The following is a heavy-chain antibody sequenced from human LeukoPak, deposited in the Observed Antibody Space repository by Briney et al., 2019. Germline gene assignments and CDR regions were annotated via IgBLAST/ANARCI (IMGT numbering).Heavy chain of an antibody. D-gene: IGHD6-19*01. CDR2: IKSKTDGGTT. CDR3: TTASQQWLVFYFDY. J-gene: IGHJ4*02. V-gene: IGHV3-15*01. CDR1: GFTFSSYW. Sequence: GGSLRLSCAASGFTFSSYWMSWVRQAPGKGLEWVGRIKSKTDGGTTDYAAPVKGRFTISRDDSKNTLYLQMNSLKTEDTAVYYCTTASQQWLVFYFDYWGQGTLVTVSS.